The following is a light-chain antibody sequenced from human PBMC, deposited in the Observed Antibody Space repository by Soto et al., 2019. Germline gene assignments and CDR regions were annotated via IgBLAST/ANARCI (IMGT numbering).Light chain of an antibody. CDR2: SAS. Sequence: TNWLSTLPQTANDRATXTCRASQSVSSSNLAWYQQKGGEARRLLIYSASRRAAGIAGRFGSSGSGTDSTLIISLLQAEDRVDYYCQQYNRPLWSFGEGTTVAIK. CDR3: QQYNRPLWS. J-gene: IGKJ1*01. CDR1: QSVSSSN. V-gene: IGKV3-20*01.